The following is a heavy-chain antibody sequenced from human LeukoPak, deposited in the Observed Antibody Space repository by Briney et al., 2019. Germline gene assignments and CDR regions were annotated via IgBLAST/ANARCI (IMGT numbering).Heavy chain of an antibody. D-gene: IGHD3-10*01. V-gene: IGHV3-30-3*01. J-gene: IGHJ4*02. CDR2: ISYDGSNK. Sequence: GGSLRLSCAASGFTFSSYAMHWVRQAPGKGLEWVAVISYDGSNKYYADSVKGRFTIFRDNSKNTLYLQMNSLRAEDTAVYYCAKDNRDYYIDYWGQGTLVTVSS. CDR3: AKDNRDYYIDY. CDR1: GFTFSSYA.